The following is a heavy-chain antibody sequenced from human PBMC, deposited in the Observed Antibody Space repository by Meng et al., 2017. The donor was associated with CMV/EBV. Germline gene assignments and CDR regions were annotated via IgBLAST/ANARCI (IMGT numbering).Heavy chain of an antibody. D-gene: IGHD5-12*01. J-gene: IGHJ4*02. V-gene: IGHV3-30*02. CDR3: AKDGYSGYDYDY. Sequence: GESLKISCAASGFTFSSYGMHWVRQAPGKGLEWVAFIRYDGSNKYYADSVKGRFTISRDNSKNTLYLQMNSLRAEDTAAYYCAKDGYSGYDYDYWGQGTLVTVSS. CDR1: GFTFSSYG. CDR2: IRYDGSNK.